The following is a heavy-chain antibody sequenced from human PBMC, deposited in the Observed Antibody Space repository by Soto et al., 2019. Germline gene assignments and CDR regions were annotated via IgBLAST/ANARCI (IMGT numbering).Heavy chain of an antibody. Sequence: GGSLRLSCAASGFTFSNAWINWVRQAPGKGLEWVGRVKSKSDGGTTDFAAPVKGRFAISRDDSKNMVYLEMNSLQTEDTAIYYCTTDSYITSIIVRFDYWGHGTLVTVSS. CDR3: TTDSYITSIIVRFDY. CDR2: VKSKSDGGTT. V-gene: IGHV3-15*07. J-gene: IGHJ4*01. D-gene: IGHD3-22*01. CDR1: GFTFSNAW.